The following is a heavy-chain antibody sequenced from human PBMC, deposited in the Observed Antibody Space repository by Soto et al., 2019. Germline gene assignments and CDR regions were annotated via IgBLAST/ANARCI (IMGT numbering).Heavy chain of an antibody. CDR1: GYPFSDNQ. CDR2: INPKSDDT. J-gene: IGHJ5*02. CDR3: AKKPALDYIRGVLAP. V-gene: IGHV1-2*02. D-gene: IGHD4-4*01. Sequence: GSVKVSCKASGYPFSDNQIHGVRRAPGQGLEWMGRINPKSDDTNYAQKFQGRVTMTRDTSIDTAYLELTGLTSDDTATYYCAKKPALDYIRGVLAPWGQGPRVPAS.